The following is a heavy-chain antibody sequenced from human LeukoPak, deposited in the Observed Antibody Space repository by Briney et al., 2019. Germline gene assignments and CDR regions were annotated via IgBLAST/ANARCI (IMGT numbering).Heavy chain of an antibody. J-gene: IGHJ4*02. CDR2: INPNSGGT. CDR1: GGTFSSYA. CDR3: ARDSQWLPYYYFDY. V-gene: IGHV1-2*02. D-gene: IGHD5-12*01. Sequence: ASVKVSCKASGGTFSSYAISWVRQAPGQGLEWMGWINPNSGGTNYAQKFQGRVTMTRDTSISTAYMELSRLRSDDTAVYYCARDSQWLPYYYFDYWGQGTLVTVSS.